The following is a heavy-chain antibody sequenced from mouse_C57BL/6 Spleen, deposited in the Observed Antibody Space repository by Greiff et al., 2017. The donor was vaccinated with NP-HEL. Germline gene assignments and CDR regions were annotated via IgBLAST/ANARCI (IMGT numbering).Heavy chain of an antibody. J-gene: IGHJ4*01. Sequence: QVQLQQPGAELVKPGASVKVSCKASGYTFTSYWLHWVKQRPGQGLEWIGRIHPSDSDTNYNQKFKGKATLTVDKSSSTAYMQLSSLTSEDSAVYYSAMVYGSSYIYAMDYWGQGTSVTVSS. CDR1: GYTFTSYW. CDR2: IHPSDSDT. V-gene: IGHV1-74*01. CDR3: AMVYGSSYIYAMDY. D-gene: IGHD1-1*01.